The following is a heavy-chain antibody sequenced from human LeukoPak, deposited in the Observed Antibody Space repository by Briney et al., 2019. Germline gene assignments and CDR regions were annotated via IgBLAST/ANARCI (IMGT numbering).Heavy chain of an antibody. J-gene: IGHJ4*02. CDR1: GDSISSGSYY. Sequence: SQTLSLTCTVSGDSISSGSYYWNWIRQPAGKGLEWIEHIYTSGSTHYNPSLKSRITISGDTSRNHFSLELSSVNAADTAVYYCARGGNYDVLTGYHFYFDSWGQGTLVAVSS. D-gene: IGHD3-9*01. CDR2: IYTSGST. V-gene: IGHV4-61*09. CDR3: ARGGNYDVLTGYHFYFDS.